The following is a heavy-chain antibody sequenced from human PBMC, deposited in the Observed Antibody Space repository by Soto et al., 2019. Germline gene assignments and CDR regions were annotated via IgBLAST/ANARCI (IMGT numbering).Heavy chain of an antibody. CDR3: AKDIVGATTSGYFDY. CDR1: GFTFSSYG. J-gene: IGHJ4*02. V-gene: IGHV3-30*18. D-gene: IGHD1-26*01. Sequence: QVQLVESGGGVVQPGRSLRLSCAASGFTFSSYGMHWVRQAPGKGLEWVAVISYDGSNKYYADSVKGRFPISRDNSKNTLYLQMNSLRAEDTAVYYCAKDIVGATTSGYFDYWGQGTLVTVSS. CDR2: ISYDGSNK.